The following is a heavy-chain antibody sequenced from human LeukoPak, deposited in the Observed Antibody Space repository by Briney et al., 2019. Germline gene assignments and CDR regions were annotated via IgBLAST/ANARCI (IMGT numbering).Heavy chain of an antibody. CDR1: GFTFSTYW. D-gene: IGHD4-11*01. CDR2: INGDERST. J-gene: IGHJ4*02. Sequence: GGSLRLSCAASGFTFSTYWMHWVRHAPGKGLVWVSRINGDERSTSYADSVKGRFTISRDNAKNTLYLQMNSLRAEDTAVYYCARSYSNGLGDWGQGTLVTVSS. CDR3: ARSYSNGLGD. V-gene: IGHV3-74*01.